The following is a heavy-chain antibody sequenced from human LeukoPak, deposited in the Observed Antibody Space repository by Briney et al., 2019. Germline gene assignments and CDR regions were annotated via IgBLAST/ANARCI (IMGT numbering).Heavy chain of an antibody. CDR3: ARLPRIVGAPPAAFDI. Sequence: PSETLSLTCTVSGGSIGSGGYYWSWIRQHPGKGLEWIGYIYYSGSTNYNPSLKSRVTISVDTSKNQFSLKLSSVTAADTAVYYCARLPRIVGAPPAAFDIWGQGTMVTVSS. D-gene: IGHD1-26*01. CDR1: GGSIGSGGYY. V-gene: IGHV4-61*08. J-gene: IGHJ3*02. CDR2: IYYSGST.